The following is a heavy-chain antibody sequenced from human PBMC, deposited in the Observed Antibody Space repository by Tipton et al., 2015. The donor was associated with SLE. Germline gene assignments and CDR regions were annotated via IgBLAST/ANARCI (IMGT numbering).Heavy chain of an antibody. J-gene: IGHJ4*02. CDR2: IRASGSP. V-gene: IGHV4-4*07. CDR1: CGSLRSYY. D-gene: IGHD6-19*01. Sequence: TLSLTCTFSCGSLRSYYWNVFRQPAGKGLVWIGRIRASGSPEYNPSLKRRVTISVDTSKNQFSLRLTSVTAADTAMYYCARDQGNGWYEMTGDYWGQGRLVTVSS. CDR3: ARDQGNGWYEMTGDY.